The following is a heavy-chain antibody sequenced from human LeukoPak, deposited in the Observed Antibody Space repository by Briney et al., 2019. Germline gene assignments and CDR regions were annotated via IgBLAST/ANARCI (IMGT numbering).Heavy chain of an antibody. CDR1: GYTFTGYY. J-gene: IGHJ5*02. V-gene: IGHV1-2*02. CDR2: INPNSGGT. D-gene: IGHD2/OR15-2a*01. Sequence: ASVKVSCKASGYTFTGYYLHWVRQAPGQGLEYMGWINPNSGGTKYAENFQGRVTMTRDTSISTAFMELSGLRSDDTAVYYCARGGGYSFSFFDPWGQGTLVTVSS. CDR3: ARGGGYSFSFFDP.